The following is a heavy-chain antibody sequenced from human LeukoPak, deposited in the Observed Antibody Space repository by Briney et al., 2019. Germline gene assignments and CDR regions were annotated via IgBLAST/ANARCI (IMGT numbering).Heavy chain of an antibody. V-gene: IGHV4-39*01. CDR2: IYYSGST. CDR3: ASRGWYHFDY. D-gene: IGHD6-13*01. CDR1: GGSISSSSYY. Sequence: SETLSLTCTVSGGSISSSSYYWGWIRQPPGKGLEWIGSIYYSGSTYYNPSLKSRVTISVDTSKNQFSLKLSSVTAADTAVYYCASRGWYHFDYWGQGTLVTVSS. J-gene: IGHJ4*02.